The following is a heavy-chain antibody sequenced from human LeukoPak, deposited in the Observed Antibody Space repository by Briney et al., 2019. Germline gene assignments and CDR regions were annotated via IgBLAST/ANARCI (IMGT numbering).Heavy chain of an antibody. D-gene: IGHD1-1*01. CDR1: GFTFSSYW. V-gene: IGHV3-7*01. CDR3: ARGMSSTENPNWNDGAFDI. J-gene: IGHJ3*02. Sequence: GGSLRLSCAASGFTFSSYWMSWVRQAPGKGLEWVANIKQDGSEKYYVDSVKGRFTISRDNAKNSLYLQMNNLRAEDTAVYYCARGMSSTENPNWNDGAFDIWGQGTMVTVSS. CDR2: IKQDGSEK.